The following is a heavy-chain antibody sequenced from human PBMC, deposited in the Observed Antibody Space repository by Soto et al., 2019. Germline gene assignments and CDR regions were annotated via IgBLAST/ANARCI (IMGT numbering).Heavy chain of an antibody. CDR1: GGSFSGYY. CDR3: AVAMTTVTTYDY. V-gene: IGHV4-34*01. Sequence: SETLSLTCPVYGGSFSGYYWTWIRQPPGTGLEWIGEINHSGSTNYNPSLKSRVTMSADTSKNQFSLKLTSVTAADTAVYYCAVAMTTVTTYDYWGQGTLVTVSS. CDR2: INHSGST. J-gene: IGHJ4*02. D-gene: IGHD4-17*01.